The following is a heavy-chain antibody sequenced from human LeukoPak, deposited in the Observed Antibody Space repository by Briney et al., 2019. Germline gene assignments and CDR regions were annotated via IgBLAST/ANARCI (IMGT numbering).Heavy chain of an antibody. V-gene: IGHV7-4-1*02. J-gene: IGHJ6*02. CDR3: ARDREEGQWLNYGMDV. D-gene: IGHD6-19*01. CDR1: GYTFTSYA. CDR2: INTNTGNP. Sequence: ASVKVSCKASGYTFTSYAMNWVRQAPGQGLEWMGWINTNTGNPTYAQGFTGRFVFSLDTSVSTAYLQISSLKAEDTAVYYCARDREEGQWLNYGMDVWGQGTTVTVSS.